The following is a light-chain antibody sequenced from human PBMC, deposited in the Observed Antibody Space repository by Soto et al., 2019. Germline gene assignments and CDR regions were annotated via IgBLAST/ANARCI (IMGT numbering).Light chain of an antibody. Sequence: EIVLTQSPGTLSLSPGERATLSCRASQSVSSSYLAWYQQKPGQAPRLLIYAASGRATGIPDRFSGRGSGTDFTLTISRLEPEDFAVYYCQQYGGSPWSFGQGTKVDI. V-gene: IGKV3-20*01. CDR1: QSVSSSY. CDR2: AAS. CDR3: QQYGGSPWS. J-gene: IGKJ1*01.